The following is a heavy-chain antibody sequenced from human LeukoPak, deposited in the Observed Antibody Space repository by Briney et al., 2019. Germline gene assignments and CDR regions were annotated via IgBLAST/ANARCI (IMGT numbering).Heavy chain of an antibody. CDR3: ARSLRRDCDSTSCWAALDI. Sequence: GGSLRLSCAASGFPFSDTWMSWVRQAPGKGLEWVSYISSSSTYTNYADSVKGRFTISRDNAKNSLYLQMNSLRAEDTAVYYCARSLRRDCDSTSCWAALDIWGQGTMVTVSS. D-gene: IGHD2-2*01. V-gene: IGHV3-11*03. CDR2: ISSSSTYT. CDR1: GFPFSDTW. J-gene: IGHJ3*02.